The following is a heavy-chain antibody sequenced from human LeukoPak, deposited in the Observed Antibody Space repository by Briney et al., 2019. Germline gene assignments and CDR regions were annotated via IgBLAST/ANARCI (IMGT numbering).Heavy chain of an antibody. J-gene: IGHJ4*02. Sequence: LAGGSLRLSCAASGFTFSSYSMNWVRQAPGKGLEWVSYISSSSSTIYYADSVKGRFTISRDNAKNSLYLQMNSLRAEDTAVYYCAREGSRFLGSGSVGYWGQGTLVTVSS. CDR2: ISSSSSTI. V-gene: IGHV3-48*01. D-gene: IGHD3-22*01. CDR1: GFTFSSYS. CDR3: AREGSRFLGSGSVGY.